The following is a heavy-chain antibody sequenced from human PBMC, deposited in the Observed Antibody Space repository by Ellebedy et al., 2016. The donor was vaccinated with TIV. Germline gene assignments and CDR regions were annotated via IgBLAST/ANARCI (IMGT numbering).Heavy chain of an antibody. Sequence: GGSLRLXXAASEFTFNNAWMSWVRQAPGKGLEWVSVISGSGGSTYYADSVKGRFTISRDNSKNTLYLQMNSLRAEDTAVYYCAKDVSRPMIVVVISTIYFDYWGQGTLVTVSS. CDR3: AKDVSRPMIVVVISTIYFDY. J-gene: IGHJ4*02. D-gene: IGHD3-22*01. CDR1: EFTFNNAW. CDR2: ISGSGGST. V-gene: IGHV3-23*01.